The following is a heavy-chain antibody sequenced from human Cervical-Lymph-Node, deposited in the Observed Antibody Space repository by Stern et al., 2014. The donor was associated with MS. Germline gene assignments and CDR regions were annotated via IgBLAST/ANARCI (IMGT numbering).Heavy chain of an antibody. J-gene: IGHJ3*02. CDR2: IIPIFGTP. D-gene: IGHD5-12*01. CDR3: ARLTGGCDGYDRGTSDI. CDR1: GDSFSSYA. V-gene: IGHV1-69*12. Sequence: QDQLVQSGAEVKKPGSSVKVSCKASGDSFSSYAISWVRQAPGQGLEWVGEIIPIFGTPNYAQQFQGRLTVTAAESTDTADMHIRSLTSEDTAVYYCARLTGGCDGYDRGTSDIWGPGTMVTVSS.